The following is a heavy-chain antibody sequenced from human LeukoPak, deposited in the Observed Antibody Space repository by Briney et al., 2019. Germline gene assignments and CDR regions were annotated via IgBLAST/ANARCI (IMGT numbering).Heavy chain of an antibody. CDR2: IKQDGSEK. V-gene: IGHV3-7*01. J-gene: IGHJ4*02. CDR1: GFTFSAYW. Sequence: PGGSLRLSCAASGFTFSAYWMHWVRQAPGKGLEGVANIKQDGSEKHFADSVKGRFTISRDNAENSLYLQMNSLRAEDTAMYYCARGTIAAPGTDYWGQGTLVTVSS. D-gene: IGHD6-13*01. CDR3: ARGTIAAPGTDY.